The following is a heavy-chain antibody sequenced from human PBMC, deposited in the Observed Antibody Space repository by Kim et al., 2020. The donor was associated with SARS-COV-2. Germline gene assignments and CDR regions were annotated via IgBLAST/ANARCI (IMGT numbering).Heavy chain of an antibody. CDR2: IYTSGST. Sequence: SETLSLTCTVSGGSISSGSYYWSWIRQPAGKGMEWIGRIYTSGSTNYNPSLKSRVTISVDTSKNQFSLKLSSVTAADTAVYYCAREASIAESSPFDYWGQGTLVTVSS. CDR1: GGSISSGSYY. CDR3: AREASIAESSPFDY. V-gene: IGHV4-61*02. D-gene: IGHD6-6*01. J-gene: IGHJ4*02.